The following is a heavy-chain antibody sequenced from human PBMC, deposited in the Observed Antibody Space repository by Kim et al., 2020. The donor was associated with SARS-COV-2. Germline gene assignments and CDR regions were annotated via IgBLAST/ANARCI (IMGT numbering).Heavy chain of an antibody. D-gene: IGHD1-26*01. V-gene: IGHV3-21*01. CDR1: GFTFSSYS. CDR3: ARDSLVVRVGVTSAAFVI. Sequence: GGSLRLSCAASGFTFSSYSMNWVRQAPGKGLEWVASISRSSSYKYYADSVKGRFTISRDNAKNSLYLQMNSMRAEDTAVYYCARDSLVVRVGVTSAAFVIWGQGTILTVS. J-gene: IGHJ3*02. CDR2: ISRSSSYK.